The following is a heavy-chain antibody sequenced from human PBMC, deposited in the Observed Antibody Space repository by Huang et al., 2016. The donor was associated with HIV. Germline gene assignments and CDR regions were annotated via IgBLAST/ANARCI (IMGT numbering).Heavy chain of an antibody. Sequence: QVQLQQWGAGLLQPSETLSLTCAVYGGSFSGYYWSWIRQSPGKGLEWIGEINHSGSTNYNPSLKRRLNIAVDTSKNQFSLKLSSVSAADTAVYYCARERMMSWLDDHDAFDIWGQGTMVTVSS. CDR1: GGSFSGYY. CDR3: ARERMMSWLDDHDAFDI. J-gene: IGHJ3*02. V-gene: IGHV4-34*01. D-gene: IGHD1-1*01. CDR2: INHSGST.